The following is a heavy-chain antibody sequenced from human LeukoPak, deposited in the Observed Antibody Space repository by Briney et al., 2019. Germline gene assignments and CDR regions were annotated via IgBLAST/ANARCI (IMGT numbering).Heavy chain of an antibody. Sequence: GGSLRLSCAAAGFTFDDYGMSWVRQAPGKGLEWVSGINWNGGSTGYADSVKGRFTISRDNAKNSLYLQMNSLRAEDTALYYCARMRGSYGEKYYFDYWGQGTLVTVSS. J-gene: IGHJ4*02. CDR3: ARMRGSYGEKYYFDY. D-gene: IGHD1-26*01. CDR2: INWNGGST. CDR1: GFTFDDYG. V-gene: IGHV3-20*04.